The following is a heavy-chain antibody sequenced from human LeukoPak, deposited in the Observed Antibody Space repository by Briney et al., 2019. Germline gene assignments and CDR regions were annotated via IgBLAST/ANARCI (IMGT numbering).Heavy chain of an antibody. CDR1: GGSISSGDYY. V-gene: IGHV4-30-4*08. CDR3: ARITHDSSGYYYYMGAFDI. Sequence: SETLSLTCTVSGGSISSGDYYWSWIRQPPGKGLEWIGYIYYSGSTYYNPSLKSRVTISVDTPKNQFSLKLSSVTAADTAVYYCARITHDSSGYYYYMGAFDIWGQGTMVTVSS. CDR2: IYYSGST. D-gene: IGHD3-22*01. J-gene: IGHJ3*02.